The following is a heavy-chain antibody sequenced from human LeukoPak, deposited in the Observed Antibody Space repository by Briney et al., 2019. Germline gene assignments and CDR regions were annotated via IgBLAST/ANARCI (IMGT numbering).Heavy chain of an antibody. V-gene: IGHV4-34*01. J-gene: IGHJ6*02. CDR1: GGSFSGYY. D-gene: IGHD4-11*01. Sequence: SETLSLTCAVYGGSFSGYYWSWIRQPPGKGLEWIGEINHSGSTNYNPSLKSRVTISVDTSKNQLSLKLSSVTAADTAVYYCARGGAVTTGMGMDVWGQGTTVTVSS. CDR2: INHSGST. CDR3: ARGGAVTTGMGMDV.